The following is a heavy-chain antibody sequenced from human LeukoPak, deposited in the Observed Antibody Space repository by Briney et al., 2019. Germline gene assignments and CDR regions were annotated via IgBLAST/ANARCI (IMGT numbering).Heavy chain of an antibody. CDR3: ARAYHTAFDY. CDR1: GFTFSSYS. D-gene: IGHD5-18*01. J-gene: IGHJ4*01. Sequence: PGGSLRLSCAASGFTFSSYSMSWVRQAPGKGLEWVANIKQDGSEKYYVDSVKGRFTISRDNAKNSLYLQMNSLRAEDTAVYYCARAYHTAFDYWGQEPWSPSPQ. V-gene: IGHV3-7*01. CDR2: IKQDGSEK.